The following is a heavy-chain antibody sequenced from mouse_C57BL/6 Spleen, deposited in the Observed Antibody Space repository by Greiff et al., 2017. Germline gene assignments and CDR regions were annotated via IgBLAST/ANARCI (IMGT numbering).Heavy chain of an antibody. Sequence: QVQLQQSGAELARPGASVKLSCKASGYTFTSYGISWVKQRTGPGLEWIGEIYPRSGNTYYNEKFKGKATLTADKSSSTAYMELRSLTSEDSAVYFCARVHDGYYPFAYWGQGTLVTVSA. D-gene: IGHD2-3*01. V-gene: IGHV1-81*01. J-gene: IGHJ3*01. CDR3: ARVHDGYYPFAY. CDR2: IYPRSGNT. CDR1: GYTFTSYG.